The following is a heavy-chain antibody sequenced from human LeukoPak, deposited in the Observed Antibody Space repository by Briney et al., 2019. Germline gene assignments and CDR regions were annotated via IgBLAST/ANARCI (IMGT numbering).Heavy chain of an antibody. CDR1: GYTFTKYY. CDR3: ARGYCSGGSCYSVENWFDP. D-gene: IGHD2-15*01. J-gene: IGHJ5*02. V-gene: IGHV1-2*06. CDR2: TNPSSGGT. Sequence: ASVKVSCKASGYTFTKYYMFWVRQAPGQGLEWMGRTNPSSGGTDYAQKFQGRVTMTRDTSISTAYMELSRLRSDDTAMYYCARGYCSGGSCYSVENWFDPWGQGTLVTVSS.